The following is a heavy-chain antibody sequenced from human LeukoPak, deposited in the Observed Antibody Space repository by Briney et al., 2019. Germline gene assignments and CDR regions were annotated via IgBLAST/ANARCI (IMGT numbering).Heavy chain of an antibody. D-gene: IGHD1-14*01. V-gene: IGHV3-66*01. CDR2: IYSGGST. J-gene: IGHJ4*02. CDR1: GFTVNTNF. Sequence: GGSLRLSCAASGFTVNTNFMSWVRQAPGKGLEWVSVIYSGGSTYYADSVKGRFTTSRDNSKNTLFLQMNSLRAEDTAVYYCARAVQPGPYFDYWGQGTLVTVSS. CDR3: ARAVQPGPYFDY.